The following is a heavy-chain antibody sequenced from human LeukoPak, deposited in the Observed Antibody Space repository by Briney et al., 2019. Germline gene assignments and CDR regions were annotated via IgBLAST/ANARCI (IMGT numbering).Heavy chain of an antibody. CDR3: TTYYYDSSGYYLFDY. Sequence: GGSLRLSCAASGFTFSNAWMNWVRQAPGKGLEWVGRIKSKTDGGTTDYAAPVKGRFTISRDDSKNTLYLQMKSLKTEDTAVYYCTTYYYDSSGYYLFDYWGQGTLVTVSS. D-gene: IGHD3-22*01. V-gene: IGHV3-15*07. J-gene: IGHJ4*02. CDR2: IKSKTDGGTT. CDR1: GFTFSNAW.